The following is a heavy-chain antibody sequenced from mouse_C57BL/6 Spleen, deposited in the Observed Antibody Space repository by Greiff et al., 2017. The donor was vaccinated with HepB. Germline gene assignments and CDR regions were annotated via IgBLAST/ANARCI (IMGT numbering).Heavy chain of an antibody. CDR2: INPSNGGT. Sequence: QVQLQQPGTELVKPGASVKLSCKASGYTFTSYWMHWVKQRPGQGLEWIGNINPSNGGTNYNEKFKSKATLTVDKSSSTAYMQLSSLTSEDSAVYYCARDYYYGSSYNWYVDVWGTGTTVTVSS. CDR1: GYTFTSYW. V-gene: IGHV1-53*01. J-gene: IGHJ1*03. D-gene: IGHD1-1*01. CDR3: ARDYYYGSSYNWYVDV.